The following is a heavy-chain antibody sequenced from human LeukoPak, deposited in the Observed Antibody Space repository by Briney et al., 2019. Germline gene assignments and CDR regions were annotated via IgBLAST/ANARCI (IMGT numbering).Heavy chain of an antibody. J-gene: IGHJ4*02. D-gene: IGHD4-17*01. CDR1: GFTVSSNY. CDR2: IYRGDNT. Sequence: QPGGSLRLSCAASGFTVSSNYMSWVRQAPGKGLESVSIIYRGDNTYYADSVKGRFTISRDNSKNTLYLQMNSLRVEDTAIYYCARHLYGVGLEYWGQGTLVTVSS. V-gene: IGHV3-66*04. CDR3: ARHLYGVGLEY.